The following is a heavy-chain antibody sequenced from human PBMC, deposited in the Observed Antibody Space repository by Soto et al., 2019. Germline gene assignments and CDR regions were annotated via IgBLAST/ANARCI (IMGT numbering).Heavy chain of an antibody. CDR1: GGSISSGGYY. V-gene: IGHV4-31*03. J-gene: IGHJ1*01. CDR2: IYYSGST. CDR3: AIYDSSGSRGFQH. Sequence: QVQLQESGPGLWKPSQTLSLTCTVSGGSISSGGYYWSWIRQHPGKGLEWIGYIYYSGSTYYNPSLKSRVTISVDTSKNQFSLKLCSVTAADTAVYYCAIYDSSGSRGFQHRGQGTLVTVSS. D-gene: IGHD3-22*01.